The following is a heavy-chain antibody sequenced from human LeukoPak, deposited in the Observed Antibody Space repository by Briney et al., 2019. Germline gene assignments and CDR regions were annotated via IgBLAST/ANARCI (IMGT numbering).Heavy chain of an antibody. CDR1: GFTFDDYA. Sequence: GGSLRLSCAASGFTFDDYAMHWVRQAPGKGLEWVSGISWNSGSIGYADSVKGRFTISRDNAKNSLYLQMNSLRAEDTALYYCARDRGWTDAFDIWGQGTMVTVSS. V-gene: IGHV3-9*01. CDR3: ARDRGWTDAFDI. CDR2: ISWNSGSI. D-gene: IGHD6-19*01. J-gene: IGHJ3*02.